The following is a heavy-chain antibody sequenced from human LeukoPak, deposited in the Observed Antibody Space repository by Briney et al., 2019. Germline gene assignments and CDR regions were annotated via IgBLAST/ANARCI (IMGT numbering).Heavy chain of an antibody. V-gene: IGHV3-23*01. CDR3: AKHSYITMVRGFLDY. J-gene: IGHJ4*02. CDR2: ISGSGGST. CDR1: GFTFSSYA. Sequence: GGSLRLSCAASGFTFSSYAMSWVRQAPGKGLEWVSAISGSGGSTYYADSVKGRFTIPRDNSKNTLYLQMNSLRAEDTAVYYCAKHSYITMVRGFLDYWGQGTLVTVSS. D-gene: IGHD3-10*01.